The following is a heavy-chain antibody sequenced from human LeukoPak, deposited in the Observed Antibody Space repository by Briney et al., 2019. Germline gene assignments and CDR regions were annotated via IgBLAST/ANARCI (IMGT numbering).Heavy chain of an antibody. D-gene: IGHD1-26*01. CDR1: GYTFTSYG. Sequence: ASVKVSCKASGYTFTSYGISWVRQAPGQGLEWMGWINPNSGGTNYAQKFQGRVTMTRDTSISTAYMELSRLRSDDTAVYYCARGDKVGANDYWGQGTLVTVSS. V-gene: IGHV1-2*02. J-gene: IGHJ4*02. CDR3: ARGDKVGANDY. CDR2: INPNSGGT.